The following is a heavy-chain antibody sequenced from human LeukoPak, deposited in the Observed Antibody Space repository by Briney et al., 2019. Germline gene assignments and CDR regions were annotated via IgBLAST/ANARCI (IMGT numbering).Heavy chain of an antibody. V-gene: IGHV4-39*07. D-gene: IGHD3-3*01. CDR2: IYYSGST. CDR1: GGSISSSSYY. J-gene: IGHJ4*02. Sequence: SETLSLTCTASGGSISSSSYYWGWIRQPPGKGLEWIGSIYYSGSTYYNPSLKSRVTISVDTSKNQFSLKLSSVTAANTAVYYCANLRPYFDYWGQGTLVTVSS. CDR3: ANLRPYFDY.